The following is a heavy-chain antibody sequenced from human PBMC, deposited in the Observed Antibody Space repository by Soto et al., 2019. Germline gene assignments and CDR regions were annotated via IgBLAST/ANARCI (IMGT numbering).Heavy chain of an antibody. J-gene: IGHJ4*02. CDR3: ATDRYGSGWFPSN. CDR2: ISYDGSNK. Sequence: QVQLVESGGGVVQPGSSLRLSCAASGFTFSNSGMHWVRQAPGKGLEWVAVISYDGSNKYYADSVKGRFTISRDNSKDPLYLPMNSLRAEDTAVYYCATDRYGSGWFPSNWGQGTLVTVSS. V-gene: IGHV3-30*03. CDR1: GFTFSNSG. D-gene: IGHD6-19*01.